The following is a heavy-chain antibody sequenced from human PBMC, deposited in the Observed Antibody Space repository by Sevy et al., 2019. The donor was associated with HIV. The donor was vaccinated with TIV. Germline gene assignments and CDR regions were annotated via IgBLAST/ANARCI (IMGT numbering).Heavy chain of an antibody. CDR2: ISSSSSYI. J-gene: IGHJ6*02. CDR1: GFTFSSYS. CDR3: ARDITNYYDSSGHYPVDYYYGMDV. V-gene: IGHV3-21*01. D-gene: IGHD3-22*01. Sequence: GGSLRLSCAASGFTFSSYSMNWVRQAPGKGLEWVSSISSSSSYIYYADSVKGRFTISRDNPKNSLYLKMNSLRAEDTDAYYCARDITNYYDSSGHYPVDYYYGMDVWGQGTTVTVSS.